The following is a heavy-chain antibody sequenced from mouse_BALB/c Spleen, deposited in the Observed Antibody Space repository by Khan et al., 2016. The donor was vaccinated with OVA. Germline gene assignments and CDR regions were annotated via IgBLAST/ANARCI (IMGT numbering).Heavy chain of an antibody. CDR2: ISYSGNT. D-gene: IGHD1-1*01. J-gene: IGHJ2*01. Sequence: QLEESGPGLVKPSQSLSLTCTVTGYSNTSDYAWNWIRQFPGNKLEWMGYISYSGNTNYNPSLRSRISITRDTSKNQFFLQLNSVTTEDTATYYWARVYGGDFDYWGQGTTLTVSS. CDR1: GYSNTSDYA. CDR3: ARVYGGDFDY. V-gene: IGHV3-2*02.